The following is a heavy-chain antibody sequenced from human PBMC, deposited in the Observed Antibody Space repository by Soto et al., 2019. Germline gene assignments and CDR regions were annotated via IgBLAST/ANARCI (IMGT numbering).Heavy chain of an antibody. V-gene: IGHV4-31*01. D-gene: IGHD6-25*01. CDR1: GGSISSGGYY. J-gene: IGHJ1*01. CDR3: ARTRYSCGWHYGGGTDFQH. CDR2: IYYSGRT. Sequence: QVQLQESGPGLVKPSQTLSLTCTVSGGSISSGGYYWSWIRQHPGKGLEWIGYIYYSGRTYYNPSLDIPVTLSLDTSTNQFSLKLSSVTAADTAVYYLARTRYSCGWHYGGGTDFQHWGQGTLVTLSS.